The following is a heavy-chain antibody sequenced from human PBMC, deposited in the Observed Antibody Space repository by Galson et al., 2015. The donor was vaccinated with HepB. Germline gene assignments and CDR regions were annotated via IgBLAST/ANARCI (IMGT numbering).Heavy chain of an antibody. CDR1: GYTFTSYG. CDR3: ARGVLIHTDYYGDHDAFDI. Sequence: SVKVSCKASGYTFTSYGISWVRQAPGQGLEWMGWISAYNGNTNYAQKLQGRVTMTTDTSTSTAYMELRSLRSDDTAVYYCARGVLIHTDYYGDHDAFDIWGQGTMVTVSS. D-gene: IGHD4-17*01. CDR2: ISAYNGNT. J-gene: IGHJ3*02. V-gene: IGHV1-18*01.